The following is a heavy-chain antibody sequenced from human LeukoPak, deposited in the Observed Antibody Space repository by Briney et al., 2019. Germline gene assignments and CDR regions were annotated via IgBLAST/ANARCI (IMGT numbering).Heavy chain of an antibody. V-gene: IGHV4-31*03. D-gene: IGHD3-22*01. Sequence: ASETLSLTCSVSGGSISSGDHYWSWIRQLPGKGLEWIGYISYGGSTFYNPSFKSRAAISADTSQTQFSLKLTSVTAAYTAVYYCARDVGGYYYGNLEYWGQGIMVTVSS. CDR2: ISYGGST. CDR1: GGSISSGDHY. J-gene: IGHJ1*01. CDR3: ARDVGGYYYGNLEY.